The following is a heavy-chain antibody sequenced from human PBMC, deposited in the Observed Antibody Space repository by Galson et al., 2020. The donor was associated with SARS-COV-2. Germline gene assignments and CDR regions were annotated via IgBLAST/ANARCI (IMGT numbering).Heavy chain of an antibody. CDR2: FDPEDGET. D-gene: IGHD2-2*01. CDR3: ATGSGIAHNCSSTSCRKQLDY. V-gene: IGHV1-24*01. CDR1: GYTLTELS. J-gene: IGHJ4*02. Sequence: ASVKVSCKVSGYTLTELSMHWVRQATGKGLEWMGGFDPEDGETIYAQKFQGRVTMTEDTSTDTAYMELSSLRSEDTAVYYCATGSGIAHNCSSTSCRKQLDYWGQGTLVTVSS.